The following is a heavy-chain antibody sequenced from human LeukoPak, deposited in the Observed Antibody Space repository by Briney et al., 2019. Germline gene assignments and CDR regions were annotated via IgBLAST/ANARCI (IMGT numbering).Heavy chain of an antibody. D-gene: IGHD3-22*01. CDR2: INPKNAGT. J-gene: IGHJ3*02. V-gene: IGHV1-2*02. Sequence: ASVKVSCKASGYTFTGYYMHWVRQAPGQGLEWMGWINPKNAGTNYAQKFQGRVTMTRDTSISTAYMELSRLRSDDTAVYYCAKSNGYGLIDIWGQGTMVTVSS. CDR1: GYTFTGYY. CDR3: AKSNGYGLIDI.